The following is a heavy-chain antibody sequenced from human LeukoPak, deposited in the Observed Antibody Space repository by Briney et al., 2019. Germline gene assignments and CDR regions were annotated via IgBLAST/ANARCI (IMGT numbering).Heavy chain of an antibody. D-gene: IGHD5-18*01. CDR1: GSIFSTYA. Sequence: GGSLRLSCAASGSIFSTYAMTWLRQAPGKGLEWVSALSASGFNTYYADSVKGRFTISRDNFKNMLYLQMNSLRAEDTAVYYCAQISVDTSRNRWSDFDSWGRGILVTVPS. V-gene: IGHV3-23*01. CDR3: AQISVDTSRNRWSDFDS. CDR2: LSASGFNT. J-gene: IGHJ4*02.